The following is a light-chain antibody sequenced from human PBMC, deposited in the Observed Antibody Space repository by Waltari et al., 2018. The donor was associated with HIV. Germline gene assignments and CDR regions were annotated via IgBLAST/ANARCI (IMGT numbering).Light chain of an antibody. CDR3: ASHAGSKCV. V-gene: IGLV2-8*01. CDR2: DVA. Sequence: QSALTQPPSASGSPGQSVTIPCTGTNSDVGAYNYVSWFTQHPGKAPKLMVHDVATRASVVPVRCSGSKSGNAAPLTVPGRQAEVEADYYCASHAGSKCVFGGGTRLTVL. J-gene: IGLJ3*02. CDR1: NSDVGAYNY.